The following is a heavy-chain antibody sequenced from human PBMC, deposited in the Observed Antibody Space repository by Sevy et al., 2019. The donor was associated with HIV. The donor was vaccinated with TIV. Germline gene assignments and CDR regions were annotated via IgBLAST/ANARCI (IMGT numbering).Heavy chain of an antibody. J-gene: IGHJ5*02. CDR3: ALGTIFEPNYFDP. D-gene: IGHD3-3*01. Sequence: ASVKVSCRASGNTFTAYYVHWVRQAPGQGLEWMGWSNPNSGATKYAQKFQGRVTMTRDTSFSAVYMDLSRLTSADTAVYYSALGTIFEPNYFDPWGQGTLVTVSS. CDR2: SNPNSGAT. V-gene: IGHV1-2*02. CDR1: GNTFTAYY.